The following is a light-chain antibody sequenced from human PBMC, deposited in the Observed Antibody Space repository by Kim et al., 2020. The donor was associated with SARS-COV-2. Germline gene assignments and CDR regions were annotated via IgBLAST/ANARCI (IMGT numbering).Light chain of an antibody. J-gene: IGKJ4*01. Sequence: VGRVTISCRASQGIGRWLAWYQHRPGKAPDLMIYGASSLQSGFPSRFSGNGYGTDFTLSISSLQPEDFATYYCQKTNSYPLTFGGGTKVDIK. CDR2: GAS. V-gene: IGKV1-12*01. CDR3: QKTNSYPLT. CDR1: QGIGRW.